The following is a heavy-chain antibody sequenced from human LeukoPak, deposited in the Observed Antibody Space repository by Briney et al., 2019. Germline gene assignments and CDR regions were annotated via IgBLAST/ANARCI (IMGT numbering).Heavy chain of an antibody. Sequence: SQTLSLTCAISGDTFSRNTAAWNWIRQSPSRGLEWLGGTYHRSKWYNDYAVSVKSRITVNPDTSKNQFSLQLKSVTPEDTAVYFCARQEIEVDDAFDIWGQGTMVTVSS. D-gene: IGHD3-22*01. CDR2: TYHRSKWYN. CDR1: GDTFSRNTAA. J-gene: IGHJ3*02. CDR3: ARQEIEVDDAFDI. V-gene: IGHV6-1*01.